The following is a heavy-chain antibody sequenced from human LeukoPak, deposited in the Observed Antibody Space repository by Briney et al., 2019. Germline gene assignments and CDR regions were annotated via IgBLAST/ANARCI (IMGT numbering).Heavy chain of an antibody. Sequence: GGSLRLSCTASGFTSGIYATSWVRQAPGEGLEWVSAFSGGGDSFYADSVKGRFTISRDTSKKILYLQMSSLRAEDTAVYYCGKEVERHFDLKYWGQGTLVTVSS. CDR3: GKEVERHFDLKY. V-gene: IGHV3-23*01. CDR1: GFTSGIYA. CDR2: FSGGGDS. J-gene: IGHJ4*02.